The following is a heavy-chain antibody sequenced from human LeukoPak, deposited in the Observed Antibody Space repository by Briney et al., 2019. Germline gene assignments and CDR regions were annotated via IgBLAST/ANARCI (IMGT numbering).Heavy chain of an antibody. J-gene: IGHJ3*02. CDR1: GGSISSYY. CDR3: ATETGNDAFDI. Sequence: SETLSLTCTVSGGSISSYYWSWIRQPPGKGPEWIGYIYYSGSTNYNPSLKSRVTISVDTSKNQFSLKLSSVTAADTAVYYCATETGNDAFDIWGQGTMVTVSS. D-gene: IGHD7-27*01. CDR2: IYYSGST. V-gene: IGHV4-59*01.